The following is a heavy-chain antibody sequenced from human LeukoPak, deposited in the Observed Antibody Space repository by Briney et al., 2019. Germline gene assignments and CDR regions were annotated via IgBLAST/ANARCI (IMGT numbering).Heavy chain of an antibody. CDR2: IYPGESIYASENT. Sequence: SETLSLTCSVSGVSISAYYWSWIRQPAGKGLEWIGRIYPGESIYASENTNYNPSLKSRVSMSGDTSKNQVSLRLRSVTAADTAVYYCARDPTTVTTIFDSWGQGTLVTVSS. CDR3: ARDPTTVTTIFDS. V-gene: IGHV4-4*07. CDR1: GVSISAYY. D-gene: IGHD4-17*01. J-gene: IGHJ4*02.